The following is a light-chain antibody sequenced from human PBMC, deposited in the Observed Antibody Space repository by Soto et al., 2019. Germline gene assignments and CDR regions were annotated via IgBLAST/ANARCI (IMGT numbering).Light chain of an antibody. V-gene: IGLV1-51*01. CDR2: DNN. Sequence: QSALTQPPSVSAAPGQTVTISCSGSYSNIGNNNVSWCQQLPGTAPNLLIYDNNKRPSGIPDRFSGSKSGASGTLAITGLQNGDEAAYYCATWDSSLSGEVFGGGTKLTVL. J-gene: IGLJ2*01. CDR1: YSNIGNNN. CDR3: ATWDSSLSGEV.